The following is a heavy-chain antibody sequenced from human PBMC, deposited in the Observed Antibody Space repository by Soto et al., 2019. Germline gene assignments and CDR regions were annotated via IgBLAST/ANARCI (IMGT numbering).Heavy chain of an antibody. CDR1: GFTFSTYG. V-gene: IGHV3-33*01. Sequence: PGGSLRLSCEAPGFTFSTYGMHWVRQAPGKGLEWVAIIWNDGSNEYYADSVKGRFTISRDNSKNTLYLQLRNLRAEDSAVYFCARDQTDSGGYSDSWGQGTLVTVSS. CDR3: ARDQTDSGGYSDS. CDR2: IWNDGSNE. D-gene: IGHD3-22*01. J-gene: IGHJ4*02.